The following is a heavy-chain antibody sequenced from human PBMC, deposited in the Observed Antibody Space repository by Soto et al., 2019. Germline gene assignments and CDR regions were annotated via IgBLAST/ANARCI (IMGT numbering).Heavy chain of an antibody. CDR1: GYTFTSYA. D-gene: IGHD1-20*01. J-gene: IGHJ6*02. CDR2: INAGNGNT. CDR3: AGGAGYNWNYYYYYGMDV. V-gene: IGHV1-3*01. Sequence: ASVKVSCKASGYTFTSYAMHWVRQAPGQRLEWMGWINAGNGNTKYSQKFQGRVTITRDTSASTAYMELSSRRSEDTAVYYCAGGAGYNWNYYYYYGMDVWGQGTTVTVSS.